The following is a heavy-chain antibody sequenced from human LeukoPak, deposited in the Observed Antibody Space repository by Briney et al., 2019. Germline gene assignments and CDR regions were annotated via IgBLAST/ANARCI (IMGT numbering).Heavy chain of an antibody. J-gene: IGHJ4*02. CDR3: ARGVDVYYFDY. D-gene: IGHD3-3*01. Sequence: GGSLRLSCAASGFIFSNSWMNWVRQAPGKGLEWVAKIKPDGSEKYYVDSVKGRFTVSRDNAKNSLYLQMNSLRAEDTAVYYCARGVDVYYFDYWGQGTLVTVSS. V-gene: IGHV3-7*01. CDR2: IKPDGSEK. CDR1: GFIFSNSW.